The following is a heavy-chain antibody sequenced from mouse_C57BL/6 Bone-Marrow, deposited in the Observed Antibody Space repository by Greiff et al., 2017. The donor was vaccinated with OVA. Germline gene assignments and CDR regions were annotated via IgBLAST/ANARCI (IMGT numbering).Heavy chain of an antibody. J-gene: IGHJ4*01. CDR3: ATSPGAMDY. CDR1: GFAFTSYG. V-gene: IGHV2-2*01. Sequence: VQLQQSGPGLVQPSQCLSISCTASGFAFTSYGVHWVRQSPGKGLEWLGVIRSGGGTDYNADFISRLSNNNDNSKSQVFFKIISPQADDTAIYYCATSPGAMDYWGQGTSVTVSS. CDR2: IRSGGGT.